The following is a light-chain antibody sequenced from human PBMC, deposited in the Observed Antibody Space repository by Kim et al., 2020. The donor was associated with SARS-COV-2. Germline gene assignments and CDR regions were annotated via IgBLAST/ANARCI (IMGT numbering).Light chain of an antibody. CDR2: EVS. CDR3: SSYAGSNIVV. Sequence: QSVLTQPPSASGSPGQSVTISCTGTSSDVGGHNYDSWYQQHPGKAPKLLIYEVSERPSGVPDRFSGSKSGNTASLTVSGLQSEDEADYYCSSYAGSNIVVFGGGTQLTVL. J-gene: IGLJ2*01. V-gene: IGLV2-8*01. CDR1: SSDVGGHNY.